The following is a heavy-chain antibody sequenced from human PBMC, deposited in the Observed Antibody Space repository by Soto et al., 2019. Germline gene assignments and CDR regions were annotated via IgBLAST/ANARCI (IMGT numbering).Heavy chain of an antibody. D-gene: IGHD2-2*01. V-gene: IGHV4-4*07. CDR3: SRVDCSNTNCRTRGMDV. J-gene: IGHJ6*02. CDR1: GGSITSYY. Sequence: QVHLQESGPGLVKPSETLSLICTVSGGSITSYYWSWVRQPVGKGLEWVGRIYSDGTTNYSPSLNSRVHMSLDTSKNQFSLWLSSVTAADTAIYYCSRVDCSNTNCRTRGMDVWGQGTTVTVSS. CDR2: IYSDGTT.